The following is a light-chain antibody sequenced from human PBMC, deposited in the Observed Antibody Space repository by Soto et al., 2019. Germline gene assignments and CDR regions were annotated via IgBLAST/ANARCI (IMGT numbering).Light chain of an antibody. Sequence: QSVLTQPPSVSGAPGQTVSISCTGSSTNIGAGYGVHWYQQRPGTAPKLLIIGNTIRPSGVPDRFSASTSGTSASLAITGLQAEDEAEYFCFSFTTTSTHVFGTGTKLTVL. CDR1: STNIGAGYG. CDR3: FSFTTTSTHV. V-gene: IGLV1-40*01. J-gene: IGLJ1*01. CDR2: GNT.